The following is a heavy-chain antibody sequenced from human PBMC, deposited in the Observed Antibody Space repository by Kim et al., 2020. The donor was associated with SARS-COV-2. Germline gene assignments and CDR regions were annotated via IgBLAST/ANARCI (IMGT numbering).Heavy chain of an antibody. V-gene: IGHV6-1*01. CDR2: TFYRSRWYN. CDR1: GDSVSNDIVT. D-gene: IGHD7-27*01. J-gene: IGHJ4*02. CDR3: ARNKNWGYDS. Sequence: SQTLSLTCAISGDSVSNDIVTWNWIRQSSSRGLEWLGRTFYRSRWYNEYADSMKSRITINPDTSKNQFSLQLKSMTPDDTALYYCARNKNWGYDSWGQGTLVTVSS.